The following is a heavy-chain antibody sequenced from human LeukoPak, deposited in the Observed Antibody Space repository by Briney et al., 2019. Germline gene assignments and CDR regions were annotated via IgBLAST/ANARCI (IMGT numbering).Heavy chain of an antibody. J-gene: IGHJ4*02. Sequence: ASVKVSCKVSGSTLTELSMHWVRQAPGKGLGWMGGFDPEDGETIYAQKFQGRVTMTEDTSTDTAYMELRSLRSEDTAVDYCATEFSDRGITMVRGVHFDYWGQGTLVTVSS. CDR1: GSTLTELS. D-gene: IGHD3-10*01. CDR3: ATEFSDRGITMVRGVHFDY. CDR2: FDPEDGET. V-gene: IGHV1-24*01.